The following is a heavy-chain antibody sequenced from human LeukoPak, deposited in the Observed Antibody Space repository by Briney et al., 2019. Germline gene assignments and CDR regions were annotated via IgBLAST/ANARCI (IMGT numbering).Heavy chain of an antibody. CDR2: IYYSGST. D-gene: IGHD2-2*01. Sequence: PSETLPLTCTVSGGSISSHYWSWIRQPPGKGLEWIGYIYYSGSTNYNPSLKSRVTISVDTSKNQFSLKLSSVTAADTAVYYCARVEYQLLPQGFDPWGQGTLVTVSS. V-gene: IGHV4-59*11. J-gene: IGHJ5*02. CDR3: ARVEYQLLPQGFDP. CDR1: GGSISSHY.